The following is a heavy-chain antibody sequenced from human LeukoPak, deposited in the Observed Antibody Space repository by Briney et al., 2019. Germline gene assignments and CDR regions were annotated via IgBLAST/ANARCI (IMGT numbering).Heavy chain of an antibody. CDR1: GYSFTSYW. J-gene: IGHJ4*02. D-gene: IGHD6-13*01. CDR3: ARRGSYSSSWYGYYFDY. Sequence: GEPLKISCQGSGYSFTSYWIGWVRQLPGKGLEWMGIIYPGDSDTRYTPSFQGQVTISADKSIRTAYLQWSSLKASDTAMYYCARRGSYSSSWYGYYFDYWGQGTLVTVSS. V-gene: IGHV5-51*01. CDR2: IYPGDSDT.